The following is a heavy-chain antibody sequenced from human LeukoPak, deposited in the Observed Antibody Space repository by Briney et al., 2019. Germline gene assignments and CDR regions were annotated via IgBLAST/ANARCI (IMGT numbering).Heavy chain of an antibody. CDR3: ARAGDSSGYYWVFDY. CDR2: IYSSGTT. Sequence: PWETLSLTCTVSRGSISSYSWSWIRQPAGKGLEWIGRIYSSGTTNYNPSLKSRVTMSPDTSKNQFSLKLTSVTAADTAVYYCARAGDSSGYYWVFDYWGQGTLVTVSS. J-gene: IGHJ4*02. V-gene: IGHV4-4*07. CDR1: RGSISSYS. D-gene: IGHD3-22*01.